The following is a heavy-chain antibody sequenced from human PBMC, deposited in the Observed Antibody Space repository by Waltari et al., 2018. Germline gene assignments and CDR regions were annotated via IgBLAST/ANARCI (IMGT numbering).Heavy chain of an antibody. CDR3: ARGSDYYDSSGYFPYFDY. CDR1: GGSFSGYY. J-gene: IGHJ4*02. CDR2: INHSGST. V-gene: IGHV4-34*01. Sequence: QVQLQQWGAGLLKPSETLSLTCAVYGGSFSGYYWSWIRQPPGKGLEWIGEINHSGSTNYNPSLKSRVTISVDTSKNQFSLKLSSVTAADTAVYYCARGSDYYDSSGYFPYFDYWGQGTLVIVSS. D-gene: IGHD3-22*01.